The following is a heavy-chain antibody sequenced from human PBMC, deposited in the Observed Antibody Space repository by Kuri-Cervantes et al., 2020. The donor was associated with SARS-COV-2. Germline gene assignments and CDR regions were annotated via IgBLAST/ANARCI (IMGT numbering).Heavy chain of an antibody. D-gene: IGHD3-3*01. V-gene: IGHV1-2*02. CDR1: GYTFTGYY. CDR3: ARERITIFGVVRGEWDY. CDR2: INPNSGGT. J-gene: IGHJ4*02. Sequence: ASVKVSCKASGYTFTGYYMHWVRQAPGQGLEWMGWINPNSGGTNYAQKFQGRVTMTTDTSTSTAYMGLRSLRSDDTAVYYCARERITIFGVVRGEWDYWGQGTLVTVSS.